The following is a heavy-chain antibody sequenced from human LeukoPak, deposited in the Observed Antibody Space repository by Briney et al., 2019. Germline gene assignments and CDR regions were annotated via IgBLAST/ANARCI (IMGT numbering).Heavy chain of an antibody. D-gene: IGHD5-12*01. CDR3: AKPSSIVATTDPGWYYHMDV. Sequence: NPGGSLRLSCAASGFTFSDSYMTWIRQAPGKGLEWVSYISSRGNTIYYADSVKGRFTISRDDAKKSVHLQMNSLRAEDTAVYYCAKPSSIVATTDPGWYYHMDVWGKGTTVSMSS. V-gene: IGHV3-11*04. CDR2: ISSRGNTI. J-gene: IGHJ6*03. CDR1: GFTFSDSY.